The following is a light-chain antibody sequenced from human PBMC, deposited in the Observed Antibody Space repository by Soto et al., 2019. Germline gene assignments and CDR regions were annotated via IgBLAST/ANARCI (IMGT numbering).Light chain of an antibody. CDR1: QSVSSN. Sequence: EIVMTQSPATLSVSPGERATLSCRASQSVSSNLAWYQQKPGQAPRLLIYGASTRATGIPARFSGSGSGTEFTLTISSLQSKNFAVYYCQQYNNGWTFGQGTKV. J-gene: IGKJ1*01. V-gene: IGKV3-15*01. CDR2: GAS. CDR3: QQYNNGWT.